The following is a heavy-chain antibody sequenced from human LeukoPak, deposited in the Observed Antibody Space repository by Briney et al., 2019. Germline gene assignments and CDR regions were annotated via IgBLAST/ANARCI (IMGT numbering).Heavy chain of an antibody. J-gene: IGHJ4*02. CDR3: ARAEGVAAEFDY. Sequence: SETLSLTCAVYGGSFSGYYWSWIRQPPGKGLEWIGYIYYSGSTYYNPSLKSRVTISVDTSKNQFSLKLSSVTAADTAVYYCARAEGVAAEFDYWGQGTLVTVSS. V-gene: IGHV4-30-4*08. CDR1: GGSFSGYY. CDR2: IYYSGST. D-gene: IGHD2-15*01.